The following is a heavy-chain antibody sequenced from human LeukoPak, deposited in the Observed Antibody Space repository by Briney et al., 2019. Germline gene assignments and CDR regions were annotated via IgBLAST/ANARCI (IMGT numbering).Heavy chain of an antibody. CDR3: ARDVRITMVRGVTIPGGY. CDR2: ISSSSSYI. V-gene: IGHV3-21*01. CDR1: GFTFSSYS. J-gene: IGHJ4*02. Sequence: GGSLRLSCAASGFTFSSYSMNWVRQAPGKGLEWVSSISSSSSYIYYADSVKGRFTISRDNSKNTLYLQMNSLRAEDTAVYYCARDVRITMVRGVTIPGGYWGQGTLVTVSS. D-gene: IGHD3-10*01.